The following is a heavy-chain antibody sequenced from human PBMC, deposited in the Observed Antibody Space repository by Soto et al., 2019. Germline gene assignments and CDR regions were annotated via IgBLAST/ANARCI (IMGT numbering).Heavy chain of an antibody. CDR1: GGSFSGYY. CDR3: ARGGYCSGGSCYGPPDAFDI. CDR2: INHSGST. D-gene: IGHD2-15*01. Sequence: SETLSLTCAVYGGSFSGYYWSWIRQPPGKGLEWIGEINHSGSTNYNPSLKSRVTISVDTSKNQFPLKLSSVTAADTAVYYCARGGYCSGGSCYGPPDAFDIWGQGTMVTVSS. J-gene: IGHJ3*02. V-gene: IGHV4-34*01.